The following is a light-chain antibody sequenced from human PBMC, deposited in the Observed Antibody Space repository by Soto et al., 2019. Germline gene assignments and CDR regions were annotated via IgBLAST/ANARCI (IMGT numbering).Light chain of an antibody. CDR1: QSVSSSY. J-gene: IGKJ1*01. CDR2: GAS. CDR3: QQYGRSPWT. V-gene: IGKV3-20*01. Sequence: EIVLTQSPGTLSLSPGERATLSCRTSQSVSSSYLAWYQQKPGQAPRLIFYGASSRATGIPDRFSGSGSVTDFALTISTLYTEDFAVYYCQQYGRSPWTFGQGAKVEI.